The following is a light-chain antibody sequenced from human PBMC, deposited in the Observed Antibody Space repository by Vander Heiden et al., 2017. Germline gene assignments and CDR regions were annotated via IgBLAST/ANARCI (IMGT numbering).Light chain of an antibody. Sequence: AIRMTQSPSSLSASTGDRVTIPCRASQGISSYLAWYQQKPGKAPKLLIYAASTLQSGVPSRFSGSGSGTDFTLTISCLQSEDFATYYCQQYYSYLGGTFGPGTKVEIK. CDR3: QQYYSYLGGT. V-gene: IGKV1-8*01. CDR1: QGISSY. J-gene: IGKJ3*01. CDR2: AAS.